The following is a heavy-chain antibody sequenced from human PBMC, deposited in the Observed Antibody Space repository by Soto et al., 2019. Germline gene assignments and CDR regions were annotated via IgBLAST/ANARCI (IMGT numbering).Heavy chain of an antibody. CDR1: GFTFSSYA. D-gene: IGHD2-21*02. V-gene: IGHV3-30-3*01. J-gene: IGHJ4*02. Sequence: QVQLVESGGGVVQPGRSLRLSCAASGFTFSSYAMHWVRQAPGKGLEWVAVISYDGSNKYYADSVKGRFTISRDNSKNTLYLQMNSLRAEDTAVYYGARDYLPWGTAIQGYYFDYWGQGTLVTVSS. CDR3: ARDYLPWGTAIQGYYFDY. CDR2: ISYDGSNK.